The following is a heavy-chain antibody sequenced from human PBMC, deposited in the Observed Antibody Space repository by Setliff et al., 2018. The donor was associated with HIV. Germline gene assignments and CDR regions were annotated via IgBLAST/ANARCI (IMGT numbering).Heavy chain of an antibody. CDR2: INCGNGAT. V-gene: IGHV1-3*01. Sequence: ASVKVSCKASGYIYTNYAIHRVRQAPGQGLEWMGWINCGNGATKYAQNFQDRFTITTDTSASTVYMELRSLRSEDTGVYYCARDRWFGESAPRLLDYWGPGTQVTVSS. CDR3: ARDRWFGESAPRLLDY. D-gene: IGHD3-10*01. J-gene: IGHJ4*02. CDR1: GYIYTNYA.